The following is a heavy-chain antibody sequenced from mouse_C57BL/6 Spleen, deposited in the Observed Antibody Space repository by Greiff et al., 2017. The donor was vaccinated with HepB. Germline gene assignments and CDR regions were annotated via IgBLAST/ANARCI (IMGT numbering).Heavy chain of an antibody. J-gene: IGHJ1*03. Sequence: QVQLQQPGAELVKPGASVKLSCKASGYTFTSYWMQWVKQRPGQGLEWIGEIDPSDSYTNYNQKFKGKATLTVDTSSSTAYMQLSSLTSEDSAVYYCARRGYYGNLWYFDVWGTGTTVTVSS. CDR1: GYTFTSYW. V-gene: IGHV1-50*01. CDR2: IDPSDSYT. CDR3: ARRGYYGNLWYFDV. D-gene: IGHD2-1*01.